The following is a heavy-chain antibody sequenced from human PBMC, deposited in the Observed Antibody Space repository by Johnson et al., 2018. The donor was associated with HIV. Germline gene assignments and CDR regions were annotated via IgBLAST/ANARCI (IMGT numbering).Heavy chain of an antibody. V-gene: IGHV3-30*02. J-gene: IGHJ3*02. CDR3: AKGPLYYYDSRLGSGAFDI. CDR2: IRYDGSNK. Sequence: QMLLVESGGGVVRPGGSLRLSCAASGFTFDDYGMHWVRQAPGKGLEWVAFIRYDGSNKYYTDSVKGRFPISRDNSKNTLYLQMNSLRAEDTAVYYCAKGPLYYYDSRLGSGAFDIWGQGTMVTVSS. CDR1: GFTFDDYG. D-gene: IGHD3-22*01.